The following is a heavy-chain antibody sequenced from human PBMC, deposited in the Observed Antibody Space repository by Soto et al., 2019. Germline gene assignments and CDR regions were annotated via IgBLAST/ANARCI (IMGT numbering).Heavy chain of an antibody. CDR2: IWYDGSNK. CDR3: ARGFSSPLSVSGMVAFDI. Sequence: QVQLVESGGGVVQPGRSLRLSCAASGFTFSSYGMHWVRQAPGKGLEWVAVIWYDGSNKYYADSVKGRFTISRDNSKNTLYLQMNSLRAEDTAVYYCARGFSSPLSVSGMVAFDIWGQGTMVTVSS. CDR1: GFTFSSYG. J-gene: IGHJ3*02. D-gene: IGHD3-10*01. V-gene: IGHV3-33*01.